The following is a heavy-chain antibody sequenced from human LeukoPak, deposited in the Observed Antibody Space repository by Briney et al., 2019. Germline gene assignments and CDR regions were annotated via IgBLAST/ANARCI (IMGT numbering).Heavy chain of an antibody. J-gene: IGHJ5*02. CDR1: GFTFSSYS. D-gene: IGHD2-2*01. Sequence: GGSLRLSCAASGFTFSSYSMNWVRQAPGKGLEWVSSISSSSSYIYYADSVKGRFTISRDNSKNTLYLQMNSLRAEDTAVYYCAKGRSSTSWRWFDPWGQGTLVTVSS. CDR2: ISSSSSYI. CDR3: AKGRSSTSWRWFDP. V-gene: IGHV3-21*04.